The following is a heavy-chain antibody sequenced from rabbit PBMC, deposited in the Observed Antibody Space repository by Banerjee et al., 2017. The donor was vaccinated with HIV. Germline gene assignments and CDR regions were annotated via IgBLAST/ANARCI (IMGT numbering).Heavy chain of an antibody. Sequence: QSLEESGGDLVKPGASLTLTCKASGIDFTSTYYMCWVRQAPGKGLELITCIDTGAGSTNYATWPKGRFTISKTSSTTVTLQMTSLTAADTATYFCARHYVNAFDPWGQGTLVTVS. D-gene: IGHD1-1*01. CDR3: ARHYVNAFDP. CDR1: GIDFTSTYY. J-gene: IGHJ2*01. V-gene: IGHV1S40*01. CDR2: IDTGAGST.